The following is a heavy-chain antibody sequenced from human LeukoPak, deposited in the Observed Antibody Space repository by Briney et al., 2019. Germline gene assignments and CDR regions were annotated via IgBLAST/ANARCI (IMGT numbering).Heavy chain of an antibody. CDR2: IKRDGSET. CDR3: ARKTANWFDP. Sequence: GGSLRLSCAASGFTFSSYWMTWVRQAPGKGLEWVANIKRDGSETYYVDSVKGRFTISRDNAKSSLYLQMNSLRAEDTAVYYCARKTANWFDPWGQGTLVTVSS. V-gene: IGHV3-7*01. J-gene: IGHJ5*02. CDR1: GFTFSSYW.